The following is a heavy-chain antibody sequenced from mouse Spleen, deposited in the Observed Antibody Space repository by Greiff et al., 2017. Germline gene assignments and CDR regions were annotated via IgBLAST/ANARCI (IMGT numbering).Heavy chain of an antibody. Sequence: QVQLQQSGAELVRPGASVTLSCKASGYTFTDYEMHWVKQTPVHGLEWIGAIDPETGGTAYNQKFKGKAILTADKSSSTAYMELRSLTSEDSAVYYCTRRGAYYSNGDAMDYWGQGTSVTVSS. CDR3: TRRGAYYSNGDAMDY. J-gene: IGHJ4*01. CDR1: GYTFTDYE. CDR2: IDPETGGT. D-gene: IGHD2-5*01. V-gene: IGHV1-15*01.